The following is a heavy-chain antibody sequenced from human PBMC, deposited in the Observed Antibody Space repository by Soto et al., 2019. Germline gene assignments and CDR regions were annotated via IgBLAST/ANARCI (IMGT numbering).Heavy chain of an antibody. CDR2: TILMFDTA. V-gene: IGHV1-69*01. CDR1: GGTFSSYA. J-gene: IGHJ4*02. Sequence: QVQLVQSGAEVKKPGSSVKVSCKASGGTFSSYAFSWVRQAPGQGLEWMGGTILMFDTANYAQKFQDRVTISADESTSTAYMELSSLTSEDTAVYYCARSLTYYYETSGYYLGNIWGQGTLVTVSS. CDR3: ARSLTYYYETSGYYLGNI. D-gene: IGHD3-22*01.